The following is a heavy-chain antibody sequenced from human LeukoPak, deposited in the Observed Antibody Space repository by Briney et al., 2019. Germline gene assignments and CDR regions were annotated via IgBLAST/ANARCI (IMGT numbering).Heavy chain of an antibody. Sequence: GESLRLSCAASGSTFSSYAMSWVRQAPGKGLEWVSVINGSGGSTYYADSVKGRFTISRDNSKNTLYLHMNSLRAEDTAVYYCAKDSYYGSGSYSYYGMDVWGKGTMVTVSS. J-gene: IGHJ6*04. CDR1: GSTFSSYA. CDR3: AKDSYYGSGSYSYYGMDV. CDR2: INGSGGST. D-gene: IGHD3-10*01. V-gene: IGHV3-23*01.